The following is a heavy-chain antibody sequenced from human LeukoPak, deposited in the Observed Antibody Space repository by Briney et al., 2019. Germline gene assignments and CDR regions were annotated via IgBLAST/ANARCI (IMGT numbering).Heavy chain of an antibody. J-gene: IGHJ4*02. V-gene: IGHV4-38-2*02. CDR2: IFHSGNT. D-gene: IGHD1-1*01. CDR3: ARVRTGATGYFDY. CDR1: GYSISSGAN. Sequence: PSETLSLTCTVSGYSISSGANWGWIRQPPGKGLEWIGSIFHSGNTYYNMSLKSRVTISVDTSKNQFSLKMGSVTAADTAVYFCARVRTGATGYFDYWGQGTLVTVSS.